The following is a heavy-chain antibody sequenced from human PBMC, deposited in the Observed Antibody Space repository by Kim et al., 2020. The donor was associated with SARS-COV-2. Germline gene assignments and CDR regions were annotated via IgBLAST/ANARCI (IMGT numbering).Heavy chain of an antibody. CDR2: VHYSGTT. CDR1: GDSISSINCY. D-gene: IGHD2-21*01. CDR3: ARLDLVRYFDY. J-gene: IGHJ4*02. V-gene: IGHV4-39*01. Sequence: SETLSLTCSVSGDSISSINCYWGWVRQSPGKGLEWIGSVHYSGTTYYNPSLKSRVTTSIDTSKNQFSLKVSSVTAADTAVYYCARLDLVRYFDYWGQGAL.